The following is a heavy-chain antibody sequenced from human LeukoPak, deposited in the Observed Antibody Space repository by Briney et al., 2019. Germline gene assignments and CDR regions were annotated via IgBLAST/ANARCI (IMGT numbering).Heavy chain of an antibody. CDR1: GFAFSSYS. CDR2: ISSGSSNI. J-gene: IGHJ4*02. V-gene: IGHV3-48*02. CDR3: ATYDSSGYY. Sequence: PGGSLRLSCAASGFAFSSYSMNWVRQAPGKGLEWVSYISSGSSNIYYADSVKGRFTISRDNAKNSLYLQMNSLRDEDTAVYYCATYDSSGYYWGQGTLVTVSS. D-gene: IGHD3-22*01.